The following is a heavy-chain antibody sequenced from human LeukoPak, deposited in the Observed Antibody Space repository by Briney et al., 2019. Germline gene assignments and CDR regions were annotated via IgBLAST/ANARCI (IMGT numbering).Heavy chain of an antibody. V-gene: IGHV3-9*01. J-gene: IGHJ6*03. CDR1: GFIFDDYA. Sequence: GGSLRLSCAASGFIFDDYAMHWVRQAPGKGLEWVSGVSWKSDTIGYADSVKGRFTISRDNAKNSLYLQMNGLRAEDTALYYCAKSGKDGLLWFGELVSNYYYMDVWGKGTTVTVSS. CDR2: VSWKSDTI. CDR3: AKSGKDGLLWFGELVSNYYYMDV. D-gene: IGHD3-10*01.